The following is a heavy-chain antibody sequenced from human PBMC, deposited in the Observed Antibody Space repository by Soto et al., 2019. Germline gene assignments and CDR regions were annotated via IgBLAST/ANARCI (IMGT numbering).Heavy chain of an antibody. J-gene: IGHJ6*02. D-gene: IGHD6-6*01. Sequence: ISGSGGSTYYADSVKGRFTISRDNSKNTLYLQMNSLRAEGTAVYYSPNPHILDIAARQRGPSYHSAMDVWSQGSTVTDSS. CDR2: ISGSGGST. CDR3: PNPHILDIAARQRGPSYHSAMDV. V-gene: IGHV3-23*01.